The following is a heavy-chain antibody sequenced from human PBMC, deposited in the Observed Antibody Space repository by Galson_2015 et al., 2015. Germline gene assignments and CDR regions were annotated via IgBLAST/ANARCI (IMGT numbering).Heavy chain of an antibody. CDR2: ISYDGSNK. Sequence: SLRLSCAASGFTFSSYGMHWVRQAPGKGLEWVAVISYDGSNKYYADSVKGRFTISRDNSKNTLYLQMNSLRAEDTAVYYCAKGTGYSSSWYSWWYFDLWGRGTLVTVSS. D-gene: IGHD6-13*01. V-gene: IGHV3-30*18. CDR1: GFTFSSYG. CDR3: AKGTGYSSSWYSWWYFDL. J-gene: IGHJ2*01.